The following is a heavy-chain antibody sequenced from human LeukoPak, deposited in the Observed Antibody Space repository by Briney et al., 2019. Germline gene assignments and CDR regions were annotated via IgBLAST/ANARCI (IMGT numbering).Heavy chain of an antibody. CDR3: AKKVRGPSHPLDF. J-gene: IGHJ4*02. D-gene: IGHD5-12*01. V-gene: IGHV1-2*02. CDR1: GYTFTGYA. CDR2: INPEKRDT. Sequence: ASVKVSCKASGYTFTGYAIHWVRQAPGQGLEWMGWINPEKRDTGYAHKFQGRVTMTSDTSISTDYMELSSLRSDDTAVYYCAKKVRGPSHPLDFWGQGTLVTVSS.